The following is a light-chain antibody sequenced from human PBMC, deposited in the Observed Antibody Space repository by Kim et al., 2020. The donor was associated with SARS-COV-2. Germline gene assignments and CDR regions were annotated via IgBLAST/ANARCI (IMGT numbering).Light chain of an antibody. CDR2: RNN. Sequence: ATLTCTGNSNNIGNQGAAWLQQHQSHPPKLLSYRNNNRPSGISERLSASRSGNTASLTITGLQPEDEADYYCSAWDNSLSAWVFGGGTKLTVL. V-gene: IGLV10-54*01. J-gene: IGLJ3*02. CDR3: SAWDNSLSAWV. CDR1: SNNIGNQG.